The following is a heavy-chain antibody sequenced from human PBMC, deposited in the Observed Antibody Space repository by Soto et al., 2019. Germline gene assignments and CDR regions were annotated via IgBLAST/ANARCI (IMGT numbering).Heavy chain of an antibody. CDR2: IYHSGST. CDR1: GGSISSGGYS. CDR3: ARDRERITMVRRIALGAMDV. D-gene: IGHD3-10*01. V-gene: IGHV4-30-2*01. Sequence: SETLSLTCAVSGGSISSGGYSWSWIRQPPGKGLEWIGYIYHSGSTYYNPSPKSRVTISVDRSKNQFSLKLSSVTAADTAVYYCARDRERITMVRRIALGAMDVWGQGATVTVSS. J-gene: IGHJ6*02.